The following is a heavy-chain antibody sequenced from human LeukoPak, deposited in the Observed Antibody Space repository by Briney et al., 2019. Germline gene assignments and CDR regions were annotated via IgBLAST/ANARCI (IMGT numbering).Heavy chain of an antibody. V-gene: IGHV3-15*01. D-gene: IGHD3/OR15-3a*01. CDR2: IKSKADGGTT. CDR1: GFTFSNAW. J-gene: IGHJ4*02. Sequence: GGSLRLSCSASGFTFSNAWMSWVRQAPGKGLEWVGRIKSKADGGTTDYAAPVKGRFTISRDDSKNTVYLQMNSLKTEDTAVYYCATDLPYRVDCWGQGTLVTVSS. CDR3: ATDLPYRVDC.